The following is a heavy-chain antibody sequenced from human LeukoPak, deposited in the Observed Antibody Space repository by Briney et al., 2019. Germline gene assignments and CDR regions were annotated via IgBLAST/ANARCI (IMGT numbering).Heavy chain of an antibody. J-gene: IGHJ4*02. V-gene: IGHV4-59*01. CDR2: ISYSGTT. CDR1: GGSISSYY. D-gene: IGHD6-13*01. Sequence: PSETLSLTCTVSGGSISSYYWSWIRQPPGKGLEWIGYISYSGTTNYNPSLKSRVTISVAPSKNQFSLKLRSVTAPDTAVYYCARDRGNYFDYWGQGTLVTVSS. CDR3: ARDRGNYFDY.